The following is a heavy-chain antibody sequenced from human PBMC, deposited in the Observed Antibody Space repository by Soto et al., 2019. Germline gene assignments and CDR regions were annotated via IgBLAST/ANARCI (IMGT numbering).Heavy chain of an antibody. CDR3: SIWGRYSYPHKKFDY. J-gene: IGHJ4*02. CDR2: INAGNGNT. CDR1: GYTFTSYA. V-gene: IGHV1-3*01. D-gene: IGHD5-18*01. Sequence: ASVKVSCKASGYTFTSYAMHWVRQAPGQRLEWMGWINAGNGNTKYSQKFQGRVTITSDTLASTAYIELNSPSSEDTAVYYCSIWGRYSYPHKKFDYLGQGTLATVSS.